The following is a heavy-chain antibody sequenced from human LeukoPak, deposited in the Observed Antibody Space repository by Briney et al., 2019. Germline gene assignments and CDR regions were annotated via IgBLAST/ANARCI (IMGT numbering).Heavy chain of an antibody. V-gene: IGHV3-21*01. Sequence: PGGSLRLSCAASGFTFSSYSMNWVRQAPGKGLEWVSSISSSSSYIYYADSVKGRFTISRDNAKNSLYLQMNSLRAEDTAVYYCARWALGYSYGSGFDYWGQGTLVTVSS. J-gene: IGHJ4*02. CDR2: ISSSSSYI. CDR3: ARWALGYSYGSGFDY. CDR1: GFTFSSYS. D-gene: IGHD5-18*01.